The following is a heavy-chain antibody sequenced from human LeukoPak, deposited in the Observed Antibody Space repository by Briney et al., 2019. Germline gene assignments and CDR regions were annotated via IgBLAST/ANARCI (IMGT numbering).Heavy chain of an antibody. CDR1: GGSISSSSCY. J-gene: IGHJ6*03. Sequence: PSETLSLTCTVSGGSISSSSCYWGWIRQPPGKGLEWIGSIYYSGSTYYNPSLKSRVTISVDTSKNQFSLKLSSVTAADTAVYYCARLPLYCSSTSCYPRSYYYYYMDVWGKGTTVTVSS. V-gene: IGHV4-39*01. CDR3: ARLPLYCSSTSCYPRSYYYYYMDV. D-gene: IGHD2-2*01. CDR2: IYYSGST.